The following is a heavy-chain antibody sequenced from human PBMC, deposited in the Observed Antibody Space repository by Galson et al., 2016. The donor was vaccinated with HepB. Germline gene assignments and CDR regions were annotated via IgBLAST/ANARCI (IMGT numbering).Heavy chain of an antibody. D-gene: IGHD2-15*01. CDR1: GYSFTNYW. CDR3: SRVATGYCSGSSGYRGRDYFYDCMDV. CDR2: IDPTDSYT. J-gene: IGHJ6*03. Sequence: QSGAEVKKPGESLRISCKTSGYSFTNYWITWVRQMPGKGLEWMGRIDPTDSYTNYSPSFQGHVTISADKSISIAYLQWSSLKASDSAMYYCSRVATGYCSGSSGYRGRDYFYDCMDVWGKGTTVTVSS. V-gene: IGHV5-10-1*01.